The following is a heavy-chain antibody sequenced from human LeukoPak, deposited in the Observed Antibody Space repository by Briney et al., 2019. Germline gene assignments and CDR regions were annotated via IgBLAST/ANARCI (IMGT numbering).Heavy chain of an antibody. Sequence: GGSLRLSCAASGFTFRSYGMHWVRQAPGKGLEGVAFIRYDGSNKYYADSVKGRFTISRDNSNNTLYLQMNSLRAEDTAVYYCAKDPDVYSSAPGYWGQGTLVTVAS. CDR1: GFTFRSYG. CDR3: AKDPDVYSSAPGY. D-gene: IGHD6-25*01. CDR2: IRYDGSNK. V-gene: IGHV3-30*02. J-gene: IGHJ4*02.